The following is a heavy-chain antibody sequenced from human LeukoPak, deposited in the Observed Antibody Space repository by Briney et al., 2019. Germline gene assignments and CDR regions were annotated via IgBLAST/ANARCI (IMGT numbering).Heavy chain of an antibody. CDR2: ISGSGGST. V-gene: IGHV3-23*01. CDR1: GFTFDDYA. CDR3: AKDNSRALYYYGSGSLFH. Sequence: GGSLRLSCAASGFTFDDYAMHWVRQAPGKGLGWVSAISGSGGSTYYADSVKGRFTISRDNSKNTLYLQMNSLRAEDTAVYYCAKDNSRALYYYGSGSLFHWGQGTLVTVSS. D-gene: IGHD3-10*01. J-gene: IGHJ4*02.